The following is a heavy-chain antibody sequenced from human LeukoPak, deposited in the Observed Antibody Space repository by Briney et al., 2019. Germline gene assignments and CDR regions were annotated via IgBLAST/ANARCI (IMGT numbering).Heavy chain of an antibody. CDR2: IWYDGGNK. CDR1: GFTFSSFG. Sequence: GRSLRLSCAASGFTFSSFGMHWVRQAPGKGLEWVVIIWYDGGNKYYAGSVKGRFTISRDNSKNTVYLQMNSLRVEDTAVYYCARGAFGEAAGLDNWGQGALVTVSS. D-gene: IGHD6-13*01. J-gene: IGHJ4*02. V-gene: IGHV3-33*01. CDR3: ARGAFGEAAGLDN.